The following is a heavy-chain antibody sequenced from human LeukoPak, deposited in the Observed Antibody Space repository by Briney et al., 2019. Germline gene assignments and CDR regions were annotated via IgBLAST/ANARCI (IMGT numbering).Heavy chain of an antibody. V-gene: IGHV3-9*01. CDR1: GFTFDDYA. D-gene: IGHD1-26*01. J-gene: IGHJ4*02. Sequence: GGSPRLSCAASGFTFDDYAMHWVRQAPGKGLEWVSGISWNSGSIGYADSVKGRFTISRDNAKNSLYLQMNSLRAEDTALYYCAKDMASIVGATALDYWGQGTLVTVSS. CDR2: ISWNSGSI. CDR3: AKDMASIVGATALDY.